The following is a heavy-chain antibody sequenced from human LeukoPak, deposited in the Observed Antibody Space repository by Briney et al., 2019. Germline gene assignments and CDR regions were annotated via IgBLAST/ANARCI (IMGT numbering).Heavy chain of an antibody. V-gene: IGHV4-59*01. J-gene: IGHJ6*03. CDR2: IYYSGST. Sequence: SETLSLTCTVSGVSISSYYWSWIRQPPGKGLERIGYIYYSGSTNYNPSLKSRVIMSVDMSKNQFSLKLSSVTAADTAVYYCARVSWFPGTSYYFMDVWGKGTTVTVSS. D-gene: IGHD1-1*01. CDR1: GVSISSYY. CDR3: ARVSWFPGTSYYFMDV.